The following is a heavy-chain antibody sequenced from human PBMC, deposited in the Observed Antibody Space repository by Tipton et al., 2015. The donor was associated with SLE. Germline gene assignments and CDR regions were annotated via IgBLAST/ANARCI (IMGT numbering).Heavy chain of an antibody. CDR3: ARGPYGMDV. V-gene: IGHV4-59*08. CDR2: IYYSGST. Sequence: TLSLTCTVSGGSISSYYWSWIRQPPGKGLEWIGYIYYSGSTNYNPSLKSRVTISVDTSKNQFSLKLSSVTAADTAVYYCARGPYGMDVWGQGTTVTVSS. J-gene: IGHJ6*02. CDR1: GGSISSYY.